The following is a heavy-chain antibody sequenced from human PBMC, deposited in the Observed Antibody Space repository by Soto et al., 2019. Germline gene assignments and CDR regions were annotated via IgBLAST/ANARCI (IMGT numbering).Heavy chain of an antibody. Sequence: QVQLQESGPGLVKPSETLSLTCTVSGGSISSYYWSWIRQPPGKGLDWIGYIYYSGSTNYNPSLKRRVTLPVDTSNNQFSLKLSSVTAADTAVYYCARGLGGTSNWFDPWGQGTLVTVSS. CDR1: GGSISSYY. CDR3: ARGLGGTSNWFDP. J-gene: IGHJ5*02. CDR2: IYYSGST. D-gene: IGHD3-16*01. V-gene: IGHV4-59*01.